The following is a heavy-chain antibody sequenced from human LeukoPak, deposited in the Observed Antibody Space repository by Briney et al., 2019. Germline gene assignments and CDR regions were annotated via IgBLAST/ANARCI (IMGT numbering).Heavy chain of an antibody. Sequence: GGSLRLSCAASGFTFSAYAMSWVRQAPGKGLQWVSAISGSGGVTYYADSVKGRFTISRDNSKNTLYLQMNSLRAEDTAVYYCAKGTMDGGQYYYDSSGGQGTLVTVSS. J-gene: IGHJ4*02. CDR1: GFTFSAYA. V-gene: IGHV3-23*01. D-gene: IGHD3-22*01. CDR2: ISGSGGVT. CDR3: AKGTMDGGQYYYDSS.